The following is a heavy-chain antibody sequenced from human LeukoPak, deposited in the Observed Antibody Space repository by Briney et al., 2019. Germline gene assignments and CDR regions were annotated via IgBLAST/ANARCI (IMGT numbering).Heavy chain of an antibody. V-gene: IGHV4-34*01. CDR1: GGSFSGYY. Sequence: SETLSLTCAVYGGSFSGYYWSWIRQPPGKGLEWIGEINHSGSTNYNPSLESRVTISVDTSKNQFSLKLSSVTAADTAVYYCARAAVEMATMDYWFDPWGQGTLVTVSS. J-gene: IGHJ5*02. CDR3: ARAAVEMATMDYWFDP. D-gene: IGHD5-24*01. CDR2: INHSGST.